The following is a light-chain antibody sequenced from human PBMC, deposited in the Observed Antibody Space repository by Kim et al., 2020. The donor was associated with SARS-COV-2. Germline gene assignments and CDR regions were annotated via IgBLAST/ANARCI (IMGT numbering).Light chain of an antibody. CDR3: EQGSHWPT. CDR2: DAT. CDR1: QSVDSH. J-gene: IGKJ4*01. V-gene: IGKV3-11*01. Sequence: SGSPGERATLTCRASQSVDSHLAWYQQKPGQVLRLLIYDATNRATGIPARFSASESGTDFTLTISSLEPEDFAVYYCEQGSHWPTFGGGTKVGIK.